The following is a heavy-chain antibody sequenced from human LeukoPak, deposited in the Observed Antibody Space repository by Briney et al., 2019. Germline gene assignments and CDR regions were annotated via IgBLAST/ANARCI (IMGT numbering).Heavy chain of an antibody. V-gene: IGHV4-39*07. J-gene: IGHJ6*03. Sequence: PSETLSLTCTVSGGSISSSSYYWGWIRQPPGKGLEWIGSIYHSGSTNYNPSLKSRVTISVDKSKNQFSLKLSSVTAADTAVYYCARGARYYYGSGRHSYYYYYMDVWGKGTTVTVSS. D-gene: IGHD3-10*01. CDR3: ARGARYYYGSGRHSYYYYYMDV. CDR2: IYHSGST. CDR1: GGSISSSSYY.